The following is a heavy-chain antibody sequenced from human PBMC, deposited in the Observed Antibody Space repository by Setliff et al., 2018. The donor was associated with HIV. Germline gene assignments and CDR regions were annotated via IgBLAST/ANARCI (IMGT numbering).Heavy chain of an antibody. CDR2: IYYSGST. CDR3: ARSLGTIWGYDY. J-gene: IGHJ4*02. D-gene: IGHD3-9*01. CDR1: GGSMNIHY. V-gene: IGHV4-59*11. Sequence: PSETLSLTCTVSGGSMNIHYWSWIRQPPGKGLEWIGSIYYSGSTNYNPSLKSRVTISVDTSKNQFSLNLSSVTAADTAVYYCARSLGTIWGYDYWGQGTLVTVSS.